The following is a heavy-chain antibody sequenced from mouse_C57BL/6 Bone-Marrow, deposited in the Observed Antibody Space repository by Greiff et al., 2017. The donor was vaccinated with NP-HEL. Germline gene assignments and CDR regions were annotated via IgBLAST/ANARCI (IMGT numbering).Heavy chain of an antibody. D-gene: IGHD1-1*01. CDR3: ARQDYCGSSYDYFDY. J-gene: IGHJ2*01. Sequence: VKLQESGPELVKPGASVKISCKASGYAFSSSWMNWVKQRPGKGLEWIGRIYPGDGDTNYNGKFKGKATLTADKSSSTAYMQLRSLTSEDSAVYFCARQDYCGSSYDYFDYWGQGTTLTVSS. CDR2: IYPGDGDT. CDR1: GYAFSSSW. V-gene: IGHV1-82*01.